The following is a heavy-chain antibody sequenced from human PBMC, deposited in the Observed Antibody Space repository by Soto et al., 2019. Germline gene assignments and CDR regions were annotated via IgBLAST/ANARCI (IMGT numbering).Heavy chain of an antibody. CDR1: GITFSNYW. J-gene: IGHJ4*01. V-gene: IGHV3-7*03. CDR3: ASSPSAVVYHAVFDY. CDR2: INQDGSEK. Sequence: GGSLRLSCTASGITFSNYWMTWVRQAPGKGPEWVANINQDGSEKYYVDSVRGRFTVSRDNAKNSLFLQMNSLRAEDTAVYYCASSPSAVVYHAVFDYWGHVSLVTVSS.